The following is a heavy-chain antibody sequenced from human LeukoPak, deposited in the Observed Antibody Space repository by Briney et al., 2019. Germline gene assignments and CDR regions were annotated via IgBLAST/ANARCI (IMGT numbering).Heavy chain of an antibody. CDR2: ISGSGSST. CDR1: WFNFHYYS. Sequence: SGGSLRLFCSASWFNFHYYSMSWVRQAPGKGLAGVAVISGSGSSTYYADSVKGRFTISRDNSKNTLSLQMNSLRAEDTALYYCAKERSNAVPDAINYWGQGTLVTVSS. D-gene: IGHD2-2*02. V-gene: IGHV3-23*01. CDR3: AKERSNAVPDAINY. J-gene: IGHJ4*02.